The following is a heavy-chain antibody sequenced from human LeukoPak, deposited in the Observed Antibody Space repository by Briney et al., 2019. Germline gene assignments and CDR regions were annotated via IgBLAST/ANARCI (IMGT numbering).Heavy chain of an antibody. CDR2: ISWNSGSI. D-gene: IGHD2-2*01. J-gene: IGHJ4*02. CDR1: GFTFDDYA. V-gene: IGHV3-9*01. Sequence: GGSLRLSCAASGFTFDDYAMHWVRQAPGKGLEWVSGISWNSGSIGYADSVKGRFTISGDNAKNSLYLQMNSLRAEDTALYYCAKESGPSRGYFDYWGQGTLVTVSS. CDR3: AKESGPSRGYFDY.